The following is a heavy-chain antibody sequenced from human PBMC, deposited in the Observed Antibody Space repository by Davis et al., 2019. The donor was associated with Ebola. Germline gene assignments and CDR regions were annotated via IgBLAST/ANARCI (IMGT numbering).Heavy chain of an antibody. CDR2: FYNSGDT. J-gene: IGHJ5*02. CDR1: GGSISNYQ. V-gene: IGHV4-4*09. CDR3: ASYYYDRSGYYGNDHNGFDH. Sequence: SETLSLTCTVSGGSISNYQWSWIRQPPGKGLEWIGHFYNSGDTKYNPSLASRVPISADTSKHQFSLKLSSVTAADTPVYYCASYYYDRSGYYGNDHNGFDHWGQGTLVTASS. D-gene: IGHD3-22*01.